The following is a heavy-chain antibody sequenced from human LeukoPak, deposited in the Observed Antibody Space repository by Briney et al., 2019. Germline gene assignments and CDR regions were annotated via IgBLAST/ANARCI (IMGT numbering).Heavy chain of an antibody. CDR1: GGSISSSNYY. CDR2: IYYSGST. V-gene: IGHV4-39*01. Sequence: SETLSLTCTVSGGSISSSNYYWGWIRQSPGKGLEWIGSIYYSGSTHYNSSLRSRVTISVDTSKNQFSLKLSSVTAADTAVYYCARQGDGYSTDFDYWGQGTLVTVSS. CDR3: ARQGDGYSTDFDY. D-gene: IGHD5-24*01. J-gene: IGHJ4*02.